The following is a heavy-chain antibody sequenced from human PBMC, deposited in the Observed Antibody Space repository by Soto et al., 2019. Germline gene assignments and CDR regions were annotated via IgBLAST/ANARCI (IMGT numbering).Heavy chain of an antibody. CDR2: ISQTGANT. CDR3: AKEGAKTTWNFDF. D-gene: IGHD1-26*01. J-gene: IGHJ4*02. V-gene: IGHV3-23*01. Sequence: GPLLLPCLASGFTFASCGMNWVRQAPGKGLEWVTGISQTGANTYYADYVRGRFIISRDNSRNTVSMEMNSLRGEDSALYYCAKEGAKTTWNFDFWGQGTKVTVS. CDR1: GFTFASCG.